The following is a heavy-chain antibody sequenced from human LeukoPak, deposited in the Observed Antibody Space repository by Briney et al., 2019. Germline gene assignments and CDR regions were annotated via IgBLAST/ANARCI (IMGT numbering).Heavy chain of an antibody. CDR1: GGSLSSYY. Sequence: SETLSLTCTVSGGSLSSYYWSWIRQPPGKGLEWIGFIYYSGSTTYNPSLKSRVTISVDTSKNQFSLNLSSVTAADTAVYYCARGRYCSGGSCYDDAFDIWGQGTMVTVSS. D-gene: IGHD2-15*01. V-gene: IGHV4-59*01. J-gene: IGHJ3*02. CDR2: IYYSGST. CDR3: ARGRYCSGGSCYDDAFDI.